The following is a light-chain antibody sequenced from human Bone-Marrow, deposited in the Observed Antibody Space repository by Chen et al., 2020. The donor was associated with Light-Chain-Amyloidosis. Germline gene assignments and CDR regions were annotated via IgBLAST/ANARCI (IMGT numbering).Light chain of an antibody. CDR2: EDD. J-gene: IGLJ3*02. Sequence: NFMLTQPHSVSESPGKTVIISCTRSSGSIATNYVQWYQQRPGSYPTTVIDEDDQRPSGVPDRFSGAIDRSSNSASLTISGLKTEDEADYYCQSYQGSSQGVFGGGTKLTVL. CDR3: QSYQGSSQGV. V-gene: IGLV6-57*01. CDR1: SGSIATNY.